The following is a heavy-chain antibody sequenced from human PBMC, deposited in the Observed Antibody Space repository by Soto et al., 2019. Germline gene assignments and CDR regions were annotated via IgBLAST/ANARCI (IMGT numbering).Heavy chain of an antibody. J-gene: IGHJ4*02. Sequence: EVRLLESGGGLVQPGGSLRLSCAASGFTFSSYAMGWVRQAPGKGLEWVSGIDGSGGDTSFADSVKGRFTISRDNSENTLYLHMNSLRAEDTARYFCATEIVAAAYVETSPFDFWGQGTLVTVSS. CDR3: ATEIVAAAYVETSPFDF. CDR2: IDGSGGDT. CDR1: GFTFSSYA. V-gene: IGHV3-23*01. D-gene: IGHD2-15*01.